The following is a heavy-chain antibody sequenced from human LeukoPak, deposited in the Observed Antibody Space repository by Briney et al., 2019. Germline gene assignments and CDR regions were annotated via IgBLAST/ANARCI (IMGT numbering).Heavy chain of an antibody. D-gene: IGHD5-18*01. CDR1: GYTFTGYY. V-gene: IGHV1-2*02. CDR3: ARAQQLWLKGYWFDP. J-gene: IGHJ5*02. CDR2: INPNSGGT. Sequence: ASVKVSCKASGYTFTGYYMHWVRQAPGQGLEWMGWINPNSGGTNYAQKFQGRVTMTRDTSISTAYMELSRLRSDDTAVYYCARAQQLWLKGYWFDPWGQVTLVIVSS.